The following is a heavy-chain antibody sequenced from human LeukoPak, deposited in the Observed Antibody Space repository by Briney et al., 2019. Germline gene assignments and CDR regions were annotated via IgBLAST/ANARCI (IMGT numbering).Heavy chain of an antibody. Sequence: PGGSLRLSCAASGFTFSSYSMNWVRQAPGKGLEWVSYISSSSSTIYYADSVKGRFTISRDNAKNSLYLQMNSLRAEDTAVYYCARDFDFWSGYHGLYFDYWGQGTLVTVSS. D-gene: IGHD3-3*01. CDR2: ISSSSSTI. V-gene: IGHV3-48*04. CDR3: ARDFDFWSGYHGLYFDY. J-gene: IGHJ4*02. CDR1: GFTFSSYS.